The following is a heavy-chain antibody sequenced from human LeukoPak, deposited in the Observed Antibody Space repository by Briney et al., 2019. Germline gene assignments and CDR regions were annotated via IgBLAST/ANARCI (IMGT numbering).Heavy chain of an antibody. J-gene: IGHJ4*02. CDR2: INGPGRST. CDR3: ARDREWLRPQDY. Sequence: PGGSLRLSCAASGFTFSSYSMNWVRQAPGKGLECVSTINGPGRSTYYADSVRSRFTISRDNSKNTLYLQMNSLRAEDTAIYYCARDREWLRPQDYWGQGTLVTVSS. CDR1: GFTFSSYS. V-gene: IGHV3-23*01. D-gene: IGHD5-12*01.